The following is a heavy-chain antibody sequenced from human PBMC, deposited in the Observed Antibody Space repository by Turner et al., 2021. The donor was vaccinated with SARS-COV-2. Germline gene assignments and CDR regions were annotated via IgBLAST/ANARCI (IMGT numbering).Heavy chain of an antibody. D-gene: IGHD2-2*01. V-gene: IGHV3-48*03. CDR3: ATFSVVVPDY. CDR1: GFTFGRSE. CDR2: IDGDGTTT. J-gene: IGHJ4*02. Sequence: EVQLVESGGGLVQPGGSLRLSCAASGFTFGRSEMSWVRQAPGKGLEWLAYIDGDGTTTFYAHSVKGRFTISRDNRKNSLFLQMSTLRADDTAIYYCATFSVVVPDYWGQGTLVTVSS.